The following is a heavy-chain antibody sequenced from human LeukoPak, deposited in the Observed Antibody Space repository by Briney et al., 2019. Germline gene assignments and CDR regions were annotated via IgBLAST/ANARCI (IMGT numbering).Heavy chain of an antibody. J-gene: IGHJ4*02. CDR3: AVKVAAAGYY. Sequence: PSQTLSLTCTASGGSISSGGHYWTWIRQHPGTGLESIGYMSYSGDAHYNASLKSRVTISLDTSKNQFSLRLTSVTAADTAVYYCAVKVAAAGYYWGQGTLVTVSS. D-gene: IGHD6-13*01. V-gene: IGHV4-31*03. CDR2: MSYSGDA. CDR1: GGSISSGGHY.